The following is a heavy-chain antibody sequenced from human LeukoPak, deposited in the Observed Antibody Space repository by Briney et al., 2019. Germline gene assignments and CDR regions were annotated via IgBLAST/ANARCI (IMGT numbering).Heavy chain of an antibody. V-gene: IGHV4-59*01. CDR2: ASDGGRT. D-gene: IGHD1-14*01. Sequence: PSETLSLTCSVFGGSITSYYWSWIRQPPGKGLEWIGHASDGGRTNYSPSLRSRVSISVDTSKNQFSLKLNSVTAADTAVYFCARASTTFDDWGQGTLVTVSS. CDR3: ARASTTFDD. CDR1: GGSITSYY. J-gene: IGHJ4*02.